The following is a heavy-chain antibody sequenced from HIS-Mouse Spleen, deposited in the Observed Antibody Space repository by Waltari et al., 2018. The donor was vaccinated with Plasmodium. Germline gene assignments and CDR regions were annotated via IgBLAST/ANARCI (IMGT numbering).Heavy chain of an antibody. D-gene: IGHD2-15*01. Sequence: QVQLQQWGAGLLKPSETLSLTCAVYGGSFSGYYWSWIRQPPGKGLEWSGEINHSGSTNYNPSLKIRVTISVDTSKNQFSLKLSAVTAADTAVYYCARLVVVASKDSYWGQGTLVTVSS. CDR1: GGSFSGYY. V-gene: IGHV4-34*01. CDR2: INHSGST. CDR3: ARLVVVASKDSY. J-gene: IGHJ4*02.